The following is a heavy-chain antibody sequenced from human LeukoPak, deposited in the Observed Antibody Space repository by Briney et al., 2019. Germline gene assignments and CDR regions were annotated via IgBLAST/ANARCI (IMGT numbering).Heavy chain of an antibody. V-gene: IGHV3-48*02. CDR3: ARGLPLRFLEWLPIDY. D-gene: IGHD3-3*01. CDR1: GFTFSSYS. J-gene: IGHJ4*02. Sequence: GGSLRLSCAASGFTFSSYSMNWVRQAPGKGLEWVSYISSSSSTIYYADSVKGRFTISRDNAKNSLYLQMNSLRDEDTAAYYCARGLPLRFLEWLPIDYWGQGTLVTVSS. CDR2: ISSSSSTI.